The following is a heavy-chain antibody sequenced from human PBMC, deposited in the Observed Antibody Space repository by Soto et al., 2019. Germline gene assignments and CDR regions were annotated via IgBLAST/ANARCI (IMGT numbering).Heavy chain of an antibody. V-gene: IGHV4-39*01. CDR1: GGSISSNSHY. CDR2: IYYNGDT. CDR3: ARHQSIVVVTAARAFDS. D-gene: IGHD2-15*01. Sequence: SETLSLTCSVSGGSISSNSHYWVWIRQPPGKGLEWIGSIYYNGDTYYNPSLKSRVTISVDTSKNQFSVKLNSVTAADTAVYYCARHQSIVVVTAARAFDSWGQGTMVTVSS. J-gene: IGHJ3*02.